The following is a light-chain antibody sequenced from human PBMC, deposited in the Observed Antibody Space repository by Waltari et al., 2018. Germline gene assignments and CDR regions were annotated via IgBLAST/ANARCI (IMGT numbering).Light chain of an antibody. J-gene: IGLJ3*02. CDR3: AAWDDSLSGWV. V-gene: IGLV1-47*01. CDR1: SSNIGGNY. Sequence: QSVLSQPPSASGTPGQRVTISCSGSSSNIGGNYVYWYQQLPGTAPKLLIYKNNQGPSGVTDRFSGSKSCASVSLAISGLRSEDEADYYCAAWDDSLSGWVFGGGTKVTVL. CDR2: KNN.